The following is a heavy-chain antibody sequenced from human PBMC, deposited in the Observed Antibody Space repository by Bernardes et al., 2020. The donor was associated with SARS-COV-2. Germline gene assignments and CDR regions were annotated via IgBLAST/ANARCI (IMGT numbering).Heavy chain of an antibody. D-gene: IGHD3-10*01. CDR2: ISGPGRT. Sequence: GGSLRLSCAASGFTFSNYAMSWVRQAPGKGLEWVSDISGPGRTYYADSVRGRFTISRDNSKNTLYLEMNSLRAEDTAIYYCAREAELWFAEFPPKKIDYWGPGILVTVS. V-gene: IGHV3-23*01. CDR3: AREAELWFAEFPPKKIDY. J-gene: IGHJ4*02. CDR1: GFTFSNYA.